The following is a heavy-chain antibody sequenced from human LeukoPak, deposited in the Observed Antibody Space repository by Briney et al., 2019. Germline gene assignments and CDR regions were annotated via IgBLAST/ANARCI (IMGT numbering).Heavy chain of an antibody. J-gene: IGHJ4*02. CDR3: ARVRYDILTGLYYFDY. V-gene: IGHV3-74*01. CDR2: INCDGSST. CDR1: GFTFSSYW. Sequence: PGGSLRLSCAASGFTFSSYWMHWVRQAPGKGLVWVSRINCDGSSTSYADSVKGRFTISRDNAKNTLYRQMNSLRAEDTAVYYCARVRYDILTGLYYFDYWGQGTLVTVSS. D-gene: IGHD3-9*01.